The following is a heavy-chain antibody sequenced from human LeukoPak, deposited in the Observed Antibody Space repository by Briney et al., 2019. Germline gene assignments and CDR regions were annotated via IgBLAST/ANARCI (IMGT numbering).Heavy chain of an antibody. CDR1: GFTFSNYA. Sequence: GGSLRLSCAASGFTFSNYALSWVRQAPGKGLEWVSDISGSGGSTYYADSVKGRFTISRDNSRNFIYLQLNSLRAEDTAIYYCARDEKDGPLWYWGQGILVFVSS. CDR2: ISGSGGST. V-gene: IGHV3-23*01. CDR3: ARDEKDGPLWY. J-gene: IGHJ4*02. D-gene: IGHD2-15*01.